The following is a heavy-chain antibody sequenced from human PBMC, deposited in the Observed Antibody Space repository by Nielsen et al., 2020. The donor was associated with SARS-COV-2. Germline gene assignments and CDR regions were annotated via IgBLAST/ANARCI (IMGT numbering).Heavy chain of an antibody. CDR2: ISSSSSTI. CDR3: AKDKGTLVFYDILTGYYNV. V-gene: IGHV3-48*01. J-gene: IGHJ4*02. D-gene: IGHD3-9*01. CDR1: GFTFSSYS. Sequence: GESLKISCAASGFTFSSYSMNWVRQAPGKGLEWVSYISSSSSTIYYADSVKGQFTISRDNAKNSLYLQMNSLRAEDTAVYYCAKDKGTLVFYDILTGYYNVWGQGTLVTVSS.